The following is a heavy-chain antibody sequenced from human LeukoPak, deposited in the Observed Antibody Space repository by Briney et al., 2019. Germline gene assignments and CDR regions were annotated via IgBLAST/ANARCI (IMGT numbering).Heavy chain of an antibody. CDR3: ARDSISADYYYGMDV. V-gene: IGHV3-48*04. CDR2: ISISSTTI. CDR1: GFTFTSYS. J-gene: IGHJ6*02. Sequence: GGSLRLSCAASGFTFTSYSMSWVRQAPGKGLEWVSYISISSTTIYYGDSVKGRFTISRDNAKNSLYLQMNSLRAEDTAVYYCARDSISADYYYGMDVWGQGTTVTVSS. D-gene: IGHD2-21*01.